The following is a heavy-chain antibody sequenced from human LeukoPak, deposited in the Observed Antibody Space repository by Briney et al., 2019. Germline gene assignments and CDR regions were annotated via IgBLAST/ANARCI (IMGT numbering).Heavy chain of an antibody. D-gene: IGHD6-13*01. Sequence: GASAKVSCKASGYTFTGYYMHWVRQAPGQGLEWMGWINPNSGGTNYAQKFQGRVTMTRDTSISTAYMELSRLRSDDTAVYYCARDVDSSSWYAFDPWGQGTLVTVSS. J-gene: IGHJ5*02. V-gene: IGHV1-2*02. CDR1: GYTFTGYY. CDR3: ARDVDSSSWYAFDP. CDR2: INPNSGGT.